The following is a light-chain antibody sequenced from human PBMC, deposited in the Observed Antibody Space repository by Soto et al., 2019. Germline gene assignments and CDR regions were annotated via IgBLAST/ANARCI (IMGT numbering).Light chain of an antibody. CDR1: NRDVGSYNL. CDR3: CSYAGTSTLV. V-gene: IGLV2-23*02. J-gene: IGLJ1*01. Sequence: SVLTQPASVSGAPGQSITLSCTGTNRDVGSYNLVSWYQHHPGKAPKIMIYEVSKWPSGVSNRFSGSKSGNTASLTISGLQAEDEADYYCCSYAGTSTLVFGTGTKVTVL. CDR2: EVS.